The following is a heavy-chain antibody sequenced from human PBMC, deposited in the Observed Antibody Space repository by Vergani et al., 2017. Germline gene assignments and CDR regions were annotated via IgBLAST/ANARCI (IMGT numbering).Heavy chain of an antibody. CDR3: TTGYCSSTSCQYYYYYGMDV. CDR1: GFTFSSYA. D-gene: IGHD2-2*01. J-gene: IGHJ6*02. CDR2: NKSKTDGGTT. Sequence: VQLVESGGGVVQPGRSLRLSCAASGFTFSSYAMHWVRQAPGKGLEWVGRNKSKTDGGTTDYAAPVKGRFTISRDDSKNTLYLQMNSLKTEDTAVYYCTTGYCSSTSCQYYYYYGMDVWGQGTTVTVSS. V-gene: IGHV3-15*01.